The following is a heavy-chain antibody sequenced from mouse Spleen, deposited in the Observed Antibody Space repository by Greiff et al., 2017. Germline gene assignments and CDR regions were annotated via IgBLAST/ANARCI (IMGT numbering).Heavy chain of an antibody. V-gene: IGHV5-9-3*01. Sequence: EVQLVESGGGLVKPGGSLKLSCAASGFTFSSYAMSWVRQTPEKRLEWVATISSGGSYTYYPDSVKGRFTISRDNAKNTLYLQMSSLRSEDTAMYYCARQGYYYGRSYFDYWGQGTTLTVSS. CDR1: GFTFSSYA. D-gene: IGHD1-1*01. CDR3: ARQGYYYGRSYFDY. CDR2: ISSGGSYT. J-gene: IGHJ2*01.